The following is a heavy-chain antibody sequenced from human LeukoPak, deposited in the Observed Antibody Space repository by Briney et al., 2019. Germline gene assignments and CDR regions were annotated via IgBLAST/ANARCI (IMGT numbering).Heavy chain of an antibody. CDR3: ARECLQNYYESRGYEY. CDR2: INHDGSGK. D-gene: IGHD3-22*01. CDR1: GFSFSDYW. Sequence: GGSLRLSCAVSGFSFSDYWMTWVRQAPGKGVEWVANINHDGSGKYYVDSVKGRFTISRDNDKNSLFLQMSSLRAEDTAVYYCARECLQNYYESRGYEYWSQGTLVTVSS. J-gene: IGHJ4*02. V-gene: IGHV3-7*01.